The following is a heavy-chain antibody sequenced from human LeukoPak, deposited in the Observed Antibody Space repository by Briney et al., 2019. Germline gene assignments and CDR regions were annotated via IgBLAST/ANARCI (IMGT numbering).Heavy chain of an antibody. V-gene: IGHV3-48*01. D-gene: IGHD6-19*01. CDR2: IGIDSGST. CDR3: ARGGIPVAGIDEIDF. Sequence: GGSLRLSCTASGFPFIEYSTNWVRQAPGKGLEWISYIGIDSGSTKYADSVKGRFTISRENAKNSLYLQMDSLRAGDTAVYYCARGGIPVAGIDEIDFWGREPWSPSPQ. J-gene: IGHJ4*02. CDR1: GFPFIEYS.